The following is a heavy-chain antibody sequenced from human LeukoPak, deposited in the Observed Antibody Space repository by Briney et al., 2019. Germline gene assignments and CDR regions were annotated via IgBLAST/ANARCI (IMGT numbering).Heavy chain of an antibody. D-gene: IGHD3-16*02. CDR1: GGSFSGYY. Sequence: SETLSLTCAVYGGSFSGYYWSWIRRPPGKGLEWIGEINHSGSTNYNPSLKSRVTISVDTSKNQFSLKLSSVTAADTAVYYCARDDYVWGSYRYNWFDPWGQGTLVTVSS. V-gene: IGHV4-34*01. J-gene: IGHJ5*02. CDR2: INHSGST. CDR3: ARDDYVWGSYRYNWFDP.